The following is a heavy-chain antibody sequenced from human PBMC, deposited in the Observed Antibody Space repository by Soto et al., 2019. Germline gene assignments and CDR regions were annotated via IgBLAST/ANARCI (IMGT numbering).Heavy chain of an antibody. Sequence: PGGSLRLSCAASGFTFSNYFISWVRQAPGRGLEWISDINDSKSYTIYADSVKGRFTISRDNSKNSVYLQMKCLRVEDTAMYYCERGDTGSGGLDYWGQGTLVTVSS. CDR2: INDSKSYT. V-gene: IGHV3-11*06. D-gene: IGHD3-10*01. J-gene: IGHJ4*02. CDR3: ERGDTGSGGLDY. CDR1: GFTFSNYF.